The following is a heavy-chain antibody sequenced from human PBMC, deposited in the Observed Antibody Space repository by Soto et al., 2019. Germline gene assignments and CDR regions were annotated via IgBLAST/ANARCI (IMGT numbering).Heavy chain of an antibody. CDR1: GGSISSYY. CDR3: ARIVSPNWFDP. V-gene: IGHV4-59*01. Sequence: QVQLQESGPGLVKPSETLSLTCTVSGGSISSYYWSWIRQPPGKGLEWIGYIYYSGSTNYNPSLKSRVTISVDTSKNQFSLKLSSVTAADTAVYYCARIVSPNWFDPWGQGTLVTVSS. D-gene: IGHD1-26*01. J-gene: IGHJ5*02. CDR2: IYYSGST.